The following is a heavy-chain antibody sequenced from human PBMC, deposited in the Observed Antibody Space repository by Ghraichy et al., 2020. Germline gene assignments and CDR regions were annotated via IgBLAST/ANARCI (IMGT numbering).Heavy chain of an antibody. CDR3: ATVFLDIVVVPAAIYTRNRDNWFDP. Sequence: ASVKVSCKVSGYTLTELSMHWVRQAPGKGLEWMGGFDPEDGETIYAQKFQGRVTMTEDTSTDTAYMELSSLRSEDTAVYYCATVFLDIVVVPAAIYTRNRDNWFDPWGQGTLVTVSS. D-gene: IGHD2-2*03. V-gene: IGHV1-24*01. CDR2: FDPEDGET. J-gene: IGHJ5*02. CDR1: GYTLTELS.